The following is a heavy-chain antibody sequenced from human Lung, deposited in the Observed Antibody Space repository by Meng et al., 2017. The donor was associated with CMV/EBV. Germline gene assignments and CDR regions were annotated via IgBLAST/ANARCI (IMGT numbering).Heavy chain of an antibody. V-gene: IGHV1-24*01. Sequence: SXXVSXXVSGYTLSELSMHWVRQAPGKGLEWMGGFDPEDGEAIYAQKFQGRVTMTEDTSTDTAYMELSSLRSDDTAVYYCAKVPRFYSYYGLDVWCQGTTVTVSS. J-gene: IGHJ6*02. CDR1: GYTLSELS. D-gene: IGHD3-10*01. CDR3: AKVPRFYSYYGLDV. CDR2: FDPEDGEA.